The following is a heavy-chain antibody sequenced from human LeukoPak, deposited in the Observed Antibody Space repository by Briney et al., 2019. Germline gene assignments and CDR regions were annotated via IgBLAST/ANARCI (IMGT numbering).Heavy chain of an antibody. Sequence: PGGSLRLSCAASGFTFSSYWMSWVRQAPGKGLEWVANIKQDGSEKYYVDSVKGRFTISRDNAKNSLCLQMNSLRAEDTAVYYCARPSYYYDSSGYYYWGQGTLVTVSS. CDR3: ARPSYYYDSSGYYY. J-gene: IGHJ4*02. D-gene: IGHD3-22*01. V-gene: IGHV3-7*01. CDR2: IKQDGSEK. CDR1: GFTFSSYW.